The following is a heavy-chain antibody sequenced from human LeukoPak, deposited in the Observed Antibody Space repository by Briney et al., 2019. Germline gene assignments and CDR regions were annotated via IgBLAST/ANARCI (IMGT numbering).Heavy chain of an antibody. CDR1: GGTFRTYS. J-gene: IGHJ6*03. CDR3: ARVDRYHFYLDV. CDR2: IIPIFGTP. Sequence: SVKVSCKAPGGTFRTYSVTWVRQAPGQGLEWMGGIIPIFGTPNYAQKFQGRVKVTTDDATGTAYMELSSLMSEDTAIYYCARVDRYHFYLDVWGKGTPVTVSS. V-gene: IGHV1-69*05.